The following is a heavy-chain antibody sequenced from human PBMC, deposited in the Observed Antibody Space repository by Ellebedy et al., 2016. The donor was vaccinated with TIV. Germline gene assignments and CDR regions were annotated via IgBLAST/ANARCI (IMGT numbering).Heavy chain of an antibody. D-gene: IGHD4-17*01. CDR2: IYYSGST. Sequence: SETLSLTCTVSGGSISSSSYYWGWIRQPPGKGLEWIGSIYYSGSTYYNPSLKSRVTISVDTSKNQFSLKLSSVTAADTAVYYCARLGMYDYGEGYFDYWGQGTLVTVSS. J-gene: IGHJ4*02. CDR1: GGSISSSSYY. V-gene: IGHV4-39*07. CDR3: ARLGMYDYGEGYFDY.